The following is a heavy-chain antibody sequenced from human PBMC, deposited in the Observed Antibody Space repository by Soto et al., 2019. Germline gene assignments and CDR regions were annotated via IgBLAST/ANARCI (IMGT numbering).Heavy chain of an antibody. Sequence: GASVKVSCKASGYTFTSYGISWVRQAPGQGLEWMGWISAYNGNTNYAQKLQGRVTMTTDTSTSTAYMELRSLRSDDTAVYYCARVSGVRGVHYYYGMDVWGQGTTVTVSS. CDR1: GYTFTSYG. D-gene: IGHD3-10*01. CDR2: ISAYNGNT. CDR3: ARVSGVRGVHYYYGMDV. V-gene: IGHV1-18*01. J-gene: IGHJ6*02.